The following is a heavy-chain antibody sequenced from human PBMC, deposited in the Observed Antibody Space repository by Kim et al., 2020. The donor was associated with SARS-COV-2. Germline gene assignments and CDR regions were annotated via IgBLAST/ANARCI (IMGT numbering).Heavy chain of an antibody. Sequence: GGSLRLSCAASGFTFSNNCMSWVRQAPGKGLEWVSSVTSGSSTYYAASAMKGFFTSRDNNTNTPLFQINTLRSADTAAYYCAGGTRGAGPIWGQGPM. CDR1: GFTFSNNC. CDR3: AGGTRGAGPI. CDR2: VTSGSST. J-gene: IGHJ3*02. V-gene: IGHV3-53*01. D-gene: IGHD6-13*01.